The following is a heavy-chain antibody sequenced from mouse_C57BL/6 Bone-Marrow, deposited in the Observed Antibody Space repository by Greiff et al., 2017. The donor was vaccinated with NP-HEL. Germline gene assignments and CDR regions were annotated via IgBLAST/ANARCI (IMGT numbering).Heavy chain of an antibody. Sequence: VQLQQPGAELVKPGASVKLSCKASGYTFTSYWMQWVKQRPGQGLEWIGEIDPSDSYTNYNQKFKGKATLTVDTSSSTAYMQLSSLTSEDSAVYYCARWDSNFAMDYWGQGTSVTVSS. CDR1: GYTFTSYW. CDR2: IDPSDSYT. D-gene: IGHD2-5*01. V-gene: IGHV1-50*01. CDR3: ARWDSNFAMDY. J-gene: IGHJ4*01.